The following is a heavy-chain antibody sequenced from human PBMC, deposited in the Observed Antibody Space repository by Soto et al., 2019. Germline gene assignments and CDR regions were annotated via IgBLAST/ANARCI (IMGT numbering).Heavy chain of an antibody. Sequence: QVQLVQSGAEVKKPGSSVKVSCKASGGTFSSYAISWVRQAPGQGLEWMGGIIPIFGTANYAQKFQGRVTITADESTSTAYMELSRLRSEDTAVYYCARERGIAARPRPALGRSFDIWGQGTMVTVSS. CDR2: IIPIFGTA. D-gene: IGHD6-6*01. V-gene: IGHV1-69*01. CDR1: GGTFSSYA. CDR3: ARERGIAARPRPALGRSFDI. J-gene: IGHJ3*02.